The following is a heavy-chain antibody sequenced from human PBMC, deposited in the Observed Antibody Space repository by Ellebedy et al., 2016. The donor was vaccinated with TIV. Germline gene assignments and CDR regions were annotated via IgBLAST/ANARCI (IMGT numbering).Heavy chain of an antibody. CDR2: IWYDGSNK. J-gene: IGHJ6*02. V-gene: IGHV3-33*01. D-gene: IGHD3-10*01. Sequence: GGSLRLSXAASGFTFSSYGMHWVRQAPGKGLEWVAVIWYDGSNKYYADSVKGRFTISRDNSKNTLYLQMNSLRAEDTAVYYCAREGVRGVIPLYYYYGMDVWGQGTTVTVSS. CDR3: AREGVRGVIPLYYYYGMDV. CDR1: GFTFSSYG.